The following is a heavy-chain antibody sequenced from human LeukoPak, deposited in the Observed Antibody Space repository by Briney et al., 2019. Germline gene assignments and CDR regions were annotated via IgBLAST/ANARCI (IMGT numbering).Heavy chain of an antibody. CDR1: GFTFSSYA. V-gene: IGHV3-23*01. CDR3: AKKLRYFDWLPDYYYYGMDV. Sequence: GGSLRLSCAASGFTFSSYAMSWVRQAPGKGLEWVSAISGSGGSTYYADSVKGRFTISRDNSKNTLYLQMNSLRAEDTAVYYCAKKLRYFDWLPDYYYYGMDVWGQGTTVTVSS. J-gene: IGHJ6*02. D-gene: IGHD3-9*01. CDR2: ISGSGGST.